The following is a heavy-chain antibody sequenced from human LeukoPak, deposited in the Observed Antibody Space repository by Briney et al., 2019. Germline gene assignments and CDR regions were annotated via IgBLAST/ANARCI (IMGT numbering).Heavy chain of an antibody. CDR2: INPNSGGT. D-gene: IGHD6-19*01. CDR3: ARAPSWGGLSSGSYYFDY. J-gene: IGHJ4*02. Sequence: GASVKVSCKASGYTFTGYYMHWVRQAPGQGLEWMGWINPNSGGTNYAQKFQGRVTMTRDTSINTAYMELSRLRSDDTAVYYCARAPSWGGLSSGSYYFDYWGQGTLVTVSS. CDR1: GYTFTGYY. V-gene: IGHV1-2*02.